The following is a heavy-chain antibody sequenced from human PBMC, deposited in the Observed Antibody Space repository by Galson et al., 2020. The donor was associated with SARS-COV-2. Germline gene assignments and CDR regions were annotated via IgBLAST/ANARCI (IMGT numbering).Heavy chain of an antibody. Sequence: GESLKISCKGSGYSFTSYWIGWVRQMPGKGLEWMGIIYPGDSDTRYSPSFQGQVTISADKSISTAYLQWSSLKASDTAMYYCARRRFLKARPGDYYDSSGYRYYFDYWGQGSLVTVSS. CDR3: ARRRFLKARPGDYYDSSGYRYYFDY. CDR2: IYPGDSDT. CDR1: GYSFTSYW. J-gene: IGHJ4*02. V-gene: IGHV5-51*01. D-gene: IGHD3-22*01.